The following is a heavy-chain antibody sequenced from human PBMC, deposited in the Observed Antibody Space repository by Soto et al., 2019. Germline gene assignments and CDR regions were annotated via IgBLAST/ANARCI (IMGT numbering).Heavy chain of an antibody. CDR3: ARVVVVPVAIFGYYNGLDV. V-gene: IGHV4-34*01. CDR1: GGSFSGYY. CDR2: NNDSGSS. D-gene: IGHD2-2*01. J-gene: IGHJ6*02. Sequence: PSETLSLTCAVYGGSFSGYYWSWIRQPPGKGLEWIGENNDSGSSNYNPSLKSRVTISLDTSKNQFSLKLSSVTAADTAVYYCARVVVVPVAIFGYYNGLDVWGQGTTVTVSS.